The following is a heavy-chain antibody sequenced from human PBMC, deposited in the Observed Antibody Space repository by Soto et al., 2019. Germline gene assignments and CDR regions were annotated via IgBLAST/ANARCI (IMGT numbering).Heavy chain of an antibody. D-gene: IGHD5-12*01. Sequence: GASVKVSCKASGYTFTSYYMHWVRQAPGQGLEWMGIINPSGGSTSYAQKFQGRVTMTRDTSTSTVYMELSSLRSEDTAVYYCARVGYSGYDWTVFDYWGQGTLVTVSS. CDR1: GYTFTSYY. J-gene: IGHJ4*02. CDR2: INPSGGST. V-gene: IGHV1-46*01. CDR3: ARVGYSGYDWTVFDY.